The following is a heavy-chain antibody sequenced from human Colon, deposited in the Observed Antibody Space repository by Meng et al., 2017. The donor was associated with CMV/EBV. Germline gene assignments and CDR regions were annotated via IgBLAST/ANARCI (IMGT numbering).Heavy chain of an antibody. V-gene: IGHV3-20*01. CDR2: IIWNGATT. D-gene: IGHD3-10*01. CDR3: ARDSQPSGSYFYYGMDV. Sequence: GGSLRLSCAASGFTFGDYGMSWVRQAPGKGLEWVSGIIWNGATTGYADSVKGRFTISRDNAKNSLYLQMNNVRAEDTALYHCARDSQPSGSYFYYGMDVWGQGTTVTVSS. CDR1: GFTFGDYG. J-gene: IGHJ6*02.